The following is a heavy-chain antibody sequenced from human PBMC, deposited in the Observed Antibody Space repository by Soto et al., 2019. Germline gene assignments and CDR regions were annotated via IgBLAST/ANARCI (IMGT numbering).Heavy chain of an antibody. J-gene: IGHJ4*02. D-gene: IGHD6-19*01. CDR3: ARAGAYSSGWYIEY. V-gene: IGHV4-4*02. CDR1: GGSIFSSNW. Sequence: QVQLQESGPGLVKPSGTLSLTCAVSGGSIFSSNWWNWVRQPPGKGLEWIGEIYHSGSTNYNPSLKSRVTISVDKPKNQFSLKLSAVTAADTAVYYCARAGAYSSGWYIEYWGQGTLVTVSS. CDR2: IYHSGST.